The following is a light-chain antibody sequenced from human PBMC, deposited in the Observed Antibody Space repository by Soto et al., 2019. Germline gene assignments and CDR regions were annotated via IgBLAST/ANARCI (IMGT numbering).Light chain of an antibody. Sequence: EIVLTQSPGTLSLSPGDRATLSCRARQSVSSSFLAWYQQKPGQAPRLLIYGASIRATGIPDRFSGSGSGTDFTLTIRRLEPEDFAMYFCHQYGSSPRTFGQGTKVEIK. CDR2: GAS. CDR1: QSVSSSF. CDR3: HQYGSSPRT. V-gene: IGKV3-20*01. J-gene: IGKJ1*01.